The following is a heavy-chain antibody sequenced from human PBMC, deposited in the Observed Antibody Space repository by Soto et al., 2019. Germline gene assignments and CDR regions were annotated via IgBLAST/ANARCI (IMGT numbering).Heavy chain of an antibody. CDR3: ARGIGDSSGYYYDD. D-gene: IGHD3-22*01. Sequence: SETLSLSCAVSGGSISSGGYSWSWIRQPPGRGLEWIGYIYHSGSTYYNPSLKSRVTISVDRSKNQFSLKLSSVTAADTAVYYLARGIGDSSGYYYDDWGKGTLVTVSS. CDR2: IYHSGST. CDR1: GGSISSGGYS. V-gene: IGHV4-30-2*01. J-gene: IGHJ4*02.